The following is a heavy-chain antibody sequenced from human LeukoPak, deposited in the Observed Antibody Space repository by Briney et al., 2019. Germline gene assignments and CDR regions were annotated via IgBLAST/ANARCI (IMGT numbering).Heavy chain of an antibody. CDR2: INHSGST. Sequence: SETLSLTCAVYGGSFSGYYWSWIRQPPGRGLEWIGEINHSGSTNYNPSLKSRVTISVDTSKNQFSLKLSSVTAADTAVYYCARVVNSGYDLGVDYWGQGTLVTVSS. CDR3: ARVVNSGYDLGVDY. D-gene: IGHD5-12*01. CDR1: GGSFSGYY. J-gene: IGHJ4*02. V-gene: IGHV4-34*01.